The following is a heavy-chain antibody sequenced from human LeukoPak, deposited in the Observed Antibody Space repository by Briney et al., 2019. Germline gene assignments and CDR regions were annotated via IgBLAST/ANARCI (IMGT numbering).Heavy chain of an antibody. CDR2: ISWNSGSI. J-gene: IGHJ4*02. D-gene: IGHD4-11*01. V-gene: IGHV3-9*03. CDR1: GFTFDDYA. Sequence: GGSLRLSCAASGFTFDDYAMHWVRQAPGKGLEWVSGISWNSGSIGYADSAKGRFTISRDNAKNSLYLQMNSLRAEDMALYYCAKDLNDYSNYLRGPFDYWGQGTLVTVSS. CDR3: AKDLNDYSNYLRGPFDY.